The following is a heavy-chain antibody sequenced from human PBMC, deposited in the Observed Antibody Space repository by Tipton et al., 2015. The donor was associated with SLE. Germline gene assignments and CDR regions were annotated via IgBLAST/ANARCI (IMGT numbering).Heavy chain of an antibody. V-gene: IGHV4-59*08. CDR3: ARLDSGWLYFDY. D-gene: IGHD6-19*01. CDR2: IYYSGST. Sequence: TLSLTCTVSGGSISSYYWSWIRQPPGKGLEWIGYIYYSGSTNYNPSLKSRVTISVDTSKNQFSLKLSSVTAADTAVYYCARLDSGWLYFDYWGQGTLVTASS. CDR1: GGSISSYY. J-gene: IGHJ4*02.